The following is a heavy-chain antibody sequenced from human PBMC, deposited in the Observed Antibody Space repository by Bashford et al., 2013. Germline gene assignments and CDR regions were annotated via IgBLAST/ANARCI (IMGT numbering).Heavy chain of an antibody. D-gene: IGHD1-26*01. Sequence: VASVKVSCKASGGTFSSYAISWVRQAPGQGLEWMGGIIPIFGTANYAQKFQGRVTLTTDTSTATAYMELRGLRSDDAAVYYCARVLTMGATRALGFWGQGTLVTVSS. CDR1: GGTFSSYA. J-gene: IGHJ4*02. CDR2: IIPIFGTA. CDR3: ARVLTMGATRALGF. V-gene: IGHV1-69*05.